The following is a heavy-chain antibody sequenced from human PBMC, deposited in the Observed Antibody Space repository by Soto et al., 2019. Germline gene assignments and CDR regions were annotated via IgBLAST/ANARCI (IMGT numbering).Heavy chain of an antibody. V-gene: IGHV4-30-2*01. Sequence: PSETLSLTCAVSGGSISSGGYSWSWIRQPPGKGLEWIGYIYHSGSTYYNPSLKSRVTISVDTSKNQFSLKLSSVTAADTAVYYCARHEGSGGSGSTYYYYYGMDVWGQGTTVTVSS. CDR2: IYHSGST. CDR1: GGSISSGGYS. D-gene: IGHD3-10*01. CDR3: ARHEGSGGSGSTYYYYYGMDV. J-gene: IGHJ6*02.